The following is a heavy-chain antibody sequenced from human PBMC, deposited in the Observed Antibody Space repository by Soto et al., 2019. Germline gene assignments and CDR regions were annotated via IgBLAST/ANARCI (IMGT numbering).Heavy chain of an antibody. CDR1: GFTFSSYA. Sequence: PGGSLRLSCAASGFTFSSYAMSWVRQAPGKGLEWVSAISGSGGSTYYADSVKGRFTISRDNSKNTLYLQMNSLRAEDTAVYYCAKAAGYSSSWYGSGDFQHWGQGTLVTVSS. V-gene: IGHV3-23*01. CDR3: AKAAGYSSSWYGSGDFQH. J-gene: IGHJ1*01. CDR2: ISGSGGST. D-gene: IGHD6-13*01.